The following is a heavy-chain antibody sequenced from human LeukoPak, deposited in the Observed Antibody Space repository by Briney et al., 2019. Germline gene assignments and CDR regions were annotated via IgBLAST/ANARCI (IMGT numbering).Heavy chain of an antibody. V-gene: IGHV1-69*13. J-gene: IGHJ5*02. D-gene: IGHD2-2*01. Sequence: SVKVSCKASGGTFSSYAISWVRQAPGQGLEWMGGIIPIFGTENYAQKFQGRVTITADESTSTAYMELSSLRSEDTAVYYCARDCSSTSCFNWFDPWGQGTLVTVSS. CDR3: ARDCSSTSCFNWFDP. CDR2: IIPIFGTE. CDR1: GGTFSSYA.